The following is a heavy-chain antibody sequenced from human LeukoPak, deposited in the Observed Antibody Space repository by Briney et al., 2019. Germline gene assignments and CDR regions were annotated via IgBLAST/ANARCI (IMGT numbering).Heavy chain of an antibody. Sequence: APVKASCKVSGYSITELYMLCVRHDPGKRLEWIGSFDPEDGKTVYAQKFQGRVTMTEDTSTDTAYMELSSLRSEDTAVYYCATGYLVTAGLMDVWGQGTTVTVS. J-gene: IGHJ6*02. V-gene: IGHV1-24*01. D-gene: IGHD6-13*01. CDR2: FDPEDGKT. CDR1: GYSITELY. CDR3: ATGYLVTAGLMDV.